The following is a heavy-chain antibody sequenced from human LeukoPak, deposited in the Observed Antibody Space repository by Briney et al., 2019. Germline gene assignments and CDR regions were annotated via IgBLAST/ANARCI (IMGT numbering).Heavy chain of an antibody. J-gene: IGHJ5*02. V-gene: IGHV3-20*04. CDR1: GFTFDDYG. CDR3: ARLLAYGDYVFWFDP. CDR2: INWNGGST. D-gene: IGHD4-17*01. Sequence: PGGSLRLSCAASGFTFDDYGMNWVRQAPGKGLEWVSGINWNGGSTGYADSVKGRFTISRDNAKNSLYLQMNSLRAEDTAVYYCARLLAYGDYVFWFDPWGQGTLVTVSS.